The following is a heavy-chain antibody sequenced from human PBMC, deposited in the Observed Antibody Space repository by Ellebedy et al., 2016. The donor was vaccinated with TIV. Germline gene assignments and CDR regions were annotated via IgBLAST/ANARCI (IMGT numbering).Heavy chain of an antibody. CDR2: ISDDGREE. CDR1: GFMFWRRW. Sequence: PGGSLRLSCAASGFMFWRRWMSWVRQAPGKGLEWVANISDDGREENYVDSVRGRFTISRDNAKNLLSLHMNTLRAEDTAVYYCASGLTGDYGAFDVWGQGTMVTVSS. D-gene: IGHD4-17*01. J-gene: IGHJ3*01. V-gene: IGHV3-7*03. CDR3: ASGLTGDYGAFDV.